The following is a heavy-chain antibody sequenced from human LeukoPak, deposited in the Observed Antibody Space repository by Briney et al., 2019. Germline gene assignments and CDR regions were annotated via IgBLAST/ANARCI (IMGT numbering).Heavy chain of an antibody. CDR2: ISGSGGST. Sequence: PGGSLRLSCAASGFTFSNYAMSWVRQAPGKGLEWVSTISGSGGSTYYADSVKGRFTISRDNSKNTLSLQMNSLRAEDTAVYYCAKDRGSSSTLQENDYWGQGTLVTVSS. CDR3: AKDRGSSSTLQENDY. CDR1: GFTFSNYA. J-gene: IGHJ4*02. V-gene: IGHV3-23*01. D-gene: IGHD6-6*01.